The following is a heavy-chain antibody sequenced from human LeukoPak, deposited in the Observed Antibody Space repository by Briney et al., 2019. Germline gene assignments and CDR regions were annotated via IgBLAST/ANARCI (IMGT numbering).Heavy chain of an antibody. CDR2: IYTSGST. J-gene: IGHJ3*02. D-gene: IGHD4-17*01. CDR3: ARDSNGDRAFDM. Sequence: SETLSLTCSVSGGSISDYYWSWIRQPAGRGLEWVGRIYTSGSTNYNPSLKSRVTMSVDTSKNQFSLNLTSVTAADTAMYYCARDSNGDRAFDMWGRGTMVTVSP. V-gene: IGHV4-4*07. CDR1: GGSISDYY.